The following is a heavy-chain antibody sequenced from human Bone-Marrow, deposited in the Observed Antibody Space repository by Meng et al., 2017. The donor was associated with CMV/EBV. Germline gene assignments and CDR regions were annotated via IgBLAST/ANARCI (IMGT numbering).Heavy chain of an antibody. Sequence: SETLSLTCTVSGGSVSSGSYYWSWIRQPPGKGLEWIGYIYYSGSTSYNPSLKSRVTISVDTSKNQLSLKLRSVTAADTAVYYCASGIGYCSGTSCHTPYYYGMDVWGQGTTVTVSS. J-gene: IGHJ6*02. V-gene: IGHV4-61*01. CDR3: ASGIGYCSGTSCHTPYYYGMDV. CDR1: GGSVSSGSYY. D-gene: IGHD2-2*02. CDR2: IYYSGST.